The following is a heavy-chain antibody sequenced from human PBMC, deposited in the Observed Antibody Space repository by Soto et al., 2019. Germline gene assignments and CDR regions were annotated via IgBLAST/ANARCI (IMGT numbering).Heavy chain of an antibody. CDR3: TRSYGYTFGGSLDN. Sequence: QVQLVQSGHEVKKPGSSVKVSCKASGDTFNSYVITWVRQAPGQGLEWLGGIITAFGTTSYAQNFQDRLTITADEAATTDRMELSSLTSDDTAMYYCTRSYGYTFGGSLDNWGQGTLVTVSS. V-gene: IGHV1-69*01. D-gene: IGHD5-18*01. CDR1: GDTFNSYV. J-gene: IGHJ4*02. CDR2: IITAFGTT.